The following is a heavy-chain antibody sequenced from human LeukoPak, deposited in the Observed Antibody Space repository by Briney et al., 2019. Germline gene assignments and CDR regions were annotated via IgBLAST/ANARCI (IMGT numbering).Heavy chain of an antibody. CDR1: GYTFTGYY. V-gene: IGHV1-18*04. J-gene: IGHJ3*02. Sequence: ASVKVSCKASGYTFTGYYMHWVRQAPGQGLEWMGWISAYNGNTNYARNLEGRVTMTTDTSTSTAYMELRSLKSDDTAVYYCARDSPMIVVASDAFDIWGQGTMVTVSS. D-gene: IGHD3-22*01. CDR2: ISAYNGNT. CDR3: ARDSPMIVVASDAFDI.